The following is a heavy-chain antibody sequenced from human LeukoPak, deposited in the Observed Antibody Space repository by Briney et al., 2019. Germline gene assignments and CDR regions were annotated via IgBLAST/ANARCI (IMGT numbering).Heavy chain of an antibody. J-gene: IGHJ4*02. Sequence: SETLSLTCIVSDGSISRYYWSWIRQPPGKGLEWIAYINYNGNTNYNPSLKSRVTISVDTTKNQFSLKLGSVTTADTAVYYCARQIYGSGSYYPFDDWGQGILVTVSS. D-gene: IGHD3-10*01. CDR3: ARQIYGSGSYYPFDD. V-gene: IGHV4-59*01. CDR2: INYNGNT. CDR1: DGSISRYY.